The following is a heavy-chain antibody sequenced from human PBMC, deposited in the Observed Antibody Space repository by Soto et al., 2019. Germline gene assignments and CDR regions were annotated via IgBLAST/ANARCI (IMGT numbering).Heavy chain of an antibody. Sequence: GPVKVSCKASGYTFTSYAMHWVRQAPGQRLEWMGWINAGNGNTKYSQKFQGRVTITRDTSASTAYMELSSLRSEDTAVYYCARGYVWGSYRLDYWGQGTLVTVSS. J-gene: IGHJ4*02. D-gene: IGHD3-16*02. CDR2: INAGNGNT. CDR3: ARGYVWGSYRLDY. V-gene: IGHV1-3*01. CDR1: GYTFTSYA.